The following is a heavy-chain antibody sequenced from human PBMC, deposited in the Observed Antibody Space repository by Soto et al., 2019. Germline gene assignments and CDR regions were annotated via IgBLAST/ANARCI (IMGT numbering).Heavy chain of an antibody. V-gene: IGHV3-74*01. CDR3: ARDAPGFEPLDF. CDR1: GFTLSSYW. CDR2: MNHDGSMT. J-gene: IGHJ4*02. D-gene: IGHD3-10*01. Sequence: DVQLVESGGGLVQPGGSLRLSCAASGFTLSSYWMHWVRQVPGKGLVWVALMNHDGSMTRYADSVRGRFTISGDNAKNTLYLQMNSLRAEDTAVYYCARDAPGFEPLDFWGQGTLVTVSS.